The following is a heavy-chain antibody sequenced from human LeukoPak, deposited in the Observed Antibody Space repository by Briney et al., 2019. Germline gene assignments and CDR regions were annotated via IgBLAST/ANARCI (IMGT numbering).Heavy chain of an antibody. CDR1: GGSISSGGYY. J-gene: IGHJ4*02. V-gene: IGHV4-31*03. D-gene: IGHD3-22*01. CDR3: ARGGARMIVVVPQKYYFDY. CDR2: IYYSGST. Sequence: SETLSLTCIVSGGSISSGGYYWSWIRQHPGKGLEWIGYIYYSGSTYYNPSLKSRVTISVDTSKNQFSLKLSSVTAADTAVYYCARGGARMIVVVPQKYYFDYWGQGTLVTVSS.